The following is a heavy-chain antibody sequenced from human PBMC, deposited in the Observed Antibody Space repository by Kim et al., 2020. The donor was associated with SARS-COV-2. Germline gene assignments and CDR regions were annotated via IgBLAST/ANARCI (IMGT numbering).Heavy chain of an antibody. CDR1: GFTFSSYA. CDR2: ISGSGGST. V-gene: IGHV3-23*01. CDR3: AKQPAAGTYYGMDV. D-gene: IGHD6-13*01. Sequence: GGSLRLSCAASGFTFSSYAMSWVRQAPGKGLEWVSAISGSGGSTYYADSVKGRFTISRDNSKNTLYLQMNSLRAEDTAVYYCAKQPAAGTYYGMDVWGQGTTVTVSS. J-gene: IGHJ6*02.